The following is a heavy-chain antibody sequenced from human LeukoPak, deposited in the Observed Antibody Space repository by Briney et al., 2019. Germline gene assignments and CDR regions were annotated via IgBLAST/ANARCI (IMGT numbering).Heavy chain of an antibody. CDR2: ISAYNGNT. J-gene: IGHJ4*02. D-gene: IGHD6-13*01. CDR3: ARVAKGYSSSWYFDY. CDR1: GYTFTSYG. V-gene: IGHV1-18*01. Sequence: ASVKVSCKASGYTFTSYGISWVRQAPGQGLEWMGWISAYNGNTNYAQKLQGRVTMTTDTSTSTAYMELRSLRSDDTAVYYCARVAKGYSSSWYFDYWGQGTLVTVST.